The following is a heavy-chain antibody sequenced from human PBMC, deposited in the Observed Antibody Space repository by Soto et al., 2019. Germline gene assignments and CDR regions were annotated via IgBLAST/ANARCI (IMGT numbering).Heavy chain of an antibody. J-gene: IGHJ6*03. Sequence: QDQLVQSGVEVKKPGASVKVSCKASGYSFTNYGITWGRQAPGQGFEWMGWISAYNGNTNYAQKFQGRVTLTTDASTSTAYLELRSLSSDDTAVYYCARDRGVAPPVAGNTHYYYYMDVWGKGTTVTVSS. V-gene: IGHV1-18*01. CDR2: ISAYNGNT. CDR1: GYSFTNYG. CDR3: ARDRGVAPPVAGNTHYYYYMDV. D-gene: IGHD6-19*01.